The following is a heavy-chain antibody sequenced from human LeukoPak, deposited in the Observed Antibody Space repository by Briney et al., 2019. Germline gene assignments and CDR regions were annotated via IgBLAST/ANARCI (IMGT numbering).Heavy chain of an antibody. D-gene: IGHD3-3*01. Sequence: ASVTVSFKASGYTFTSYAMNWVRQAPGQGLEWMGWINTNTGNPTYAQGFTGRFVFSLDTSVSTAYLQISSLKAEDTAVYYCAREHVLRFLEWLSPYNWFDPWGQGTLVTVSS. CDR3: AREHVLRFLEWLSPYNWFDP. CDR1: GYTFTSYA. V-gene: IGHV7-4-1*02. J-gene: IGHJ5*02. CDR2: INTNTGNP.